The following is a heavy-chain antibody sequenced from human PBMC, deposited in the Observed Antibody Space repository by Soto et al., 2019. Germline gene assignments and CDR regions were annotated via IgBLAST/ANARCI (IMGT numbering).Heavy chain of an antibody. D-gene: IGHD3-3*01. CDR2: MNPNTGNS. Sequence: QVQLVQSGAEVRKPGASVKVSCEASGYTFTSYDIYWVRQATGQGLEWMGWMNPNTGNSGYAQKFQGRVTMTSDTSISTAYMELRSLRSDDTAVYYCARVWGITIFGVVTHFDYWGQGTLVTVSS. J-gene: IGHJ4*02. CDR3: ARVWGITIFGVVTHFDY. CDR1: GYTFTSYD. V-gene: IGHV1-8*01.